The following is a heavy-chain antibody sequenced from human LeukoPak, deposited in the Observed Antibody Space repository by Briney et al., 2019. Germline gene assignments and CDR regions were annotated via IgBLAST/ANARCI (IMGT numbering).Heavy chain of an antibody. CDR3: ARGSDYDILTGYDY. J-gene: IGHJ4*02. V-gene: IGHV1-69*04. Sequence: ASVKVSCKASGDTFNNYAISWVRQAPGQGLEWMGRIIPILGVENYAQKFQGRVTITADKSTSITYMELSSLRSEDTAVYYCARGSDYDILTGYDYWGQGTLVTVSS. CDR2: IIPILGVE. D-gene: IGHD3-9*01. CDR1: GDTFNNYA.